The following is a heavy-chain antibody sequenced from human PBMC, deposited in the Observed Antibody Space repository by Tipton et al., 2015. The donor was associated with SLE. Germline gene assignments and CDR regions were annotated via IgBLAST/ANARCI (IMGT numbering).Heavy chain of an antibody. J-gene: IGHJ6*03. D-gene: IGHD5-24*01. CDR1: GGSLTNYY. CDR3: ARAEMTTEGSVFYYYVDV. CDR2: VYYSGGT. Sequence: TLSLTCTVSGGSLTNYYWNWVRQPPGKGLEWLGYVYYSGGTNYNPSVRSRVTISVDTSKNQFSLQLTSVTAADTAVYYCARAEMTTEGSVFYYYVDVWGKGTTVTVSS. V-gene: IGHV4-59*01.